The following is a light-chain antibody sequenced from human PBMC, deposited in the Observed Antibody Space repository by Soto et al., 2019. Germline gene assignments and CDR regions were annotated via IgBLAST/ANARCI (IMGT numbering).Light chain of an antibody. Sequence: EIVLTQSPATLSLSPGERATLSCRASQSVSSYLAWYQQKPGQAPRLLIYDASNRATGIPARFSGSGSGTDFTLTISSLEPEDCSVYYRKQRSNLLVWTFVQGNKLDIK. CDR1: QSVSSY. CDR2: DAS. V-gene: IGKV3-11*01. J-gene: IGKJ1*01. CDR3: KQRSNLLVWT.